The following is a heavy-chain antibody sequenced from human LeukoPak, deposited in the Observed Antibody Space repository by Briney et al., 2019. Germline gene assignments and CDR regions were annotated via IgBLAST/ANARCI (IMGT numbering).Heavy chain of an antibody. D-gene: IGHD4-17*01. V-gene: IGHV4-4*07. Sequence: PSETLSLTCTVSGGSISSYYWSWIRQPAGKGLEWIGRIYTSGSTNYNPSLETRVAILIDTSKNQFSLNLNSVTAADTAVYYCARTSASQSSGDYDRYFDYWGQGTLVTISS. CDR3: ARTSASQSSGDYDRYFDY. CDR2: IYTSGST. J-gene: IGHJ4*02. CDR1: GGSISSYY.